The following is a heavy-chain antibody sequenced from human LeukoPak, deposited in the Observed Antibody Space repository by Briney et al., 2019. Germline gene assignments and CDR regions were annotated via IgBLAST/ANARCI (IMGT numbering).Heavy chain of an antibody. D-gene: IGHD1-26*01. J-gene: IGHJ4*02. Sequence: PGGSLRLSCAASGFTFSSYSMNWVRQAPGKGLEWVSYISSSSSTIYYADSVKGRFTISRDNAKNSLYLQMNSLRAEDTAVYYCARAGGAANYWGQGTLVTVSS. CDR2: ISSSSSTI. V-gene: IGHV3-48*04. CDR1: GFTFSSYS. CDR3: ARAGGAANY.